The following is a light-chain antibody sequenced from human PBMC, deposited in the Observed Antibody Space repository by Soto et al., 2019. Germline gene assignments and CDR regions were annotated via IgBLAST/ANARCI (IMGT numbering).Light chain of an antibody. CDR2: KSS. J-gene: IGKJ4*01. CDR1: QSISSW. V-gene: IGKV1-5*03. CDR3: QQYNSYPS. Sequence: DIKMTQSPSTLSASVGDRVTITCRASQSISSWLAWYQQKPGKAPKLLIYKSSSLESGVPSRFSGSGSGTEFTLTISSLQHDDFATYYCQQYNSYPSFGGGTKVEIK.